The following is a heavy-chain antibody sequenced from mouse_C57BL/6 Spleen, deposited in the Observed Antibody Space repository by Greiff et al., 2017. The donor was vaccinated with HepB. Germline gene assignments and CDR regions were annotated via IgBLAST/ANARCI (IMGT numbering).Heavy chain of an antibody. Sequence: QVQLQQPGAELVKPGASVKLSCKASGYTFTSYWMHWVKQRPGQGLEWIGMIHPNSGSTNYNEKFKSKATLTVDKSSSTAYMQLSSLTSEDSAVYYCARSDDYGDFDYWGQGTTLTVSS. D-gene: IGHD2-4*01. CDR3: ARSDDYGDFDY. CDR1: GYTFTSYW. CDR2: IHPNSGST. J-gene: IGHJ2*01. V-gene: IGHV1-64*01.